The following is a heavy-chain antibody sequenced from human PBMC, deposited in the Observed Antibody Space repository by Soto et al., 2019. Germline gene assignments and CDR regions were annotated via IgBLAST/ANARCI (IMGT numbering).Heavy chain of an antibody. J-gene: IGHJ4*02. CDR3: ARQPDY. Sequence: SETLSLTCAVSGGSISSGDWWSWVRQPPGERLEWIGEIFHSGTTNYNPSLKSRVTISVDTSKNQFSLKLSSVTAADTAVYYCARQPDYWGQGTLVTVSS. V-gene: IGHV4-4*02. CDR2: IFHSGTT. CDR1: GGSISSGDW.